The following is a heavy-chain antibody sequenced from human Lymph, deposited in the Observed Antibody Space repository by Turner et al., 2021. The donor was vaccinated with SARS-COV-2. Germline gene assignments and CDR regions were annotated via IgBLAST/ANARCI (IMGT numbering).Heavy chain of an antibody. V-gene: IGHV1-69*01. CDR3: ARFGGDYVFDY. D-gene: IGHD3-10*01. J-gene: IGHJ4*02. CDR1: GGTFSSYA. CDR2: VIPIFGTP. Sequence: QVLLVQSGAEVKKPGSSVTVSCKASGGTFSSYAISWVRQAPGQGLEWMGGVIPIFGTPNYAQKFKGRVTITADEYTSKAYMELSSLRSEDTDVYYCARFGGDYVFDYWGQGTLVTVSS.